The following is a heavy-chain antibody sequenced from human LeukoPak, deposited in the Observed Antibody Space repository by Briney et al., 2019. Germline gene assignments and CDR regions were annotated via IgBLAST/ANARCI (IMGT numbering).Heavy chain of an antibody. V-gene: IGHV4-30-4*01. CDR1: GGSISSGDYY. Sequence: SETLSLTCTVSGGSISSGDYYWRWIRQPPGKGLEWIGYIYYSGSTYYNPSLKSRVTISVDTSKNQFSLKLSSVTAADTAVYYCAREEFGELRKWGQGTLVTVSS. D-gene: IGHD3-10*01. CDR3: AREEFGELRK. CDR2: IYYSGST. J-gene: IGHJ4*02.